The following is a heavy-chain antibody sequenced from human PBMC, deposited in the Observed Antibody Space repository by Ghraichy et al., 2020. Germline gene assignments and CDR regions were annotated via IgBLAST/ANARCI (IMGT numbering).Heavy chain of an antibody. D-gene: IGHD2-2*01. CDR3: ARAIRYQLLSEY. J-gene: IGHJ4*02. CDR2: MNPSSGNT. CDR1: AYIFSTYD. Sequence: ASVKVSCKASAYIFSTYDITWVRQATGQGLEWMGWMNPSSGNTGYAQSFQGRVTFTRDTSTNTAYMETISLRSEDTAVYYCARAIRYQLLSEYWGQGTLVTVSS. V-gene: IGHV1-8*03.